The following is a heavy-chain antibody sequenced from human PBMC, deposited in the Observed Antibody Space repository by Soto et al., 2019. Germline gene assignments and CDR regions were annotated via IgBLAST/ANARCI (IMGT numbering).Heavy chain of an antibody. CDR1: GDSISSYY. CDR2: IYKTGST. D-gene: IGHD3-3*02. J-gene: IGHJ4*02. CDR3: ATEAIRQGAVDFEY. V-gene: IGHV4-59*01. Sequence: SETLSLTCTVSGDSISSYYWSWLRQPPGKGLEWIGYIYKTGSTNYNPSLESRVSISLDTSNNRFSLKMNSVTATDTAVYYCATEAIRQGAVDFEYWGQGALVTVTS.